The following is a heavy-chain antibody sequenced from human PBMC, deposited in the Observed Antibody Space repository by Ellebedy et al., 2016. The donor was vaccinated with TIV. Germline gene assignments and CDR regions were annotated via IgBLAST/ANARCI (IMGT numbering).Heavy chain of an antibody. CDR1: GGSITTYF. CDR3: ARGGTVATDY. V-gene: IGHV4-59*12. D-gene: IGHD4-17*01. J-gene: IGHJ4*02. Sequence: MPSETLSLTCTVPGGSITTYFWSWIRQPPGKGLEWIGYIHYSGSTNSNPSLKSRVTISVDTSKNQFSLKLSSVTAADTAVYYCARGGTVATDYWGQGTLVTVSS. CDR2: IHYSGST.